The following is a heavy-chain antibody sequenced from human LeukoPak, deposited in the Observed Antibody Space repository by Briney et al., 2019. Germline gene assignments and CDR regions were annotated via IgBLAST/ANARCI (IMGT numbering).Heavy chain of an antibody. CDR1: GFTFSSYG. CDR3: ASLGGERYCSGGSCHDY. J-gene: IGHJ4*02. V-gene: IGHV3-33*01. D-gene: IGHD2-15*01. CDR2: IWYDGSNK. Sequence: GGSLRLSCAASGFTFSSYGMHWVRQAPGKGLEWVAVIWYDGSNKYYADSVKGRFTISRGNSKDTLYLQMNSLRAEDTAVYYCASLGGERYCSGGSCHDYWGQGTLVTVSS.